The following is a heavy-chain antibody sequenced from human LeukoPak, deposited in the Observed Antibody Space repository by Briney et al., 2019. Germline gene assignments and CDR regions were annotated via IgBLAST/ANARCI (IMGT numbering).Heavy chain of an antibody. D-gene: IGHD5-18*01. J-gene: IGHJ3*02. CDR1: GGSISRYY. CDR3: ASQNHVDTAIRDAFDI. Sequence: SETLSLTCTVSGGSISRYYWSWIRQPPGKGLEWIGSIYYSGSTYYNPSLKSRVTISVDTSKNQFSLKLSSVTAADTAVYYCASQNHVDTAIRDAFDIWGQGTMVTVSS. CDR2: IYYSGST. V-gene: IGHV4-59*12.